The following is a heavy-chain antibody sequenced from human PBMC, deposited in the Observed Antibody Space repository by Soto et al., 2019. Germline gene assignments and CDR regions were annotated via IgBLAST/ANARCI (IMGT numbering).Heavy chain of an antibody. CDR2: IKSKTDGGTT. CDR1: GFTFTNAW. J-gene: IGHJ6*02. V-gene: IGHV3-15*01. CDR3: TTDRCGYNYGAHHCSHYFGMDV. D-gene: IGHD5-18*01. Sequence: PGGSLRLSCAASGFTFTNAWMSWVRQAPGKGLEWVGRIKSKTDGGTTDYAAPVKGRFTISRDDSKNTLYLQMNSLKTEDTGVYYCTTDRCGYNYGAHHCSHYFGMDVWGQGATVTVSS.